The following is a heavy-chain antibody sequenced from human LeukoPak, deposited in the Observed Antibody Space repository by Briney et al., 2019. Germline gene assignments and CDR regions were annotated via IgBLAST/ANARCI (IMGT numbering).Heavy chain of an antibody. CDR2: IYHSGST. V-gene: IGHV4-30-2*01. D-gene: IGHD5-24*01. CDR1: GGSISSCGYS. J-gene: IGHJ6*02. CDR3: ARDNQRSYYYGMDA. Sequence: PSETLSLTCAVSGGSISSCGYSWSWIRQPPGKGLEWIGYIYHSGSTYYNPSLKSRVTISVDRSKNQFSLKLSSVTAADTAVYYCARDNQRSYYYGMDAWGQGTTVTVSS.